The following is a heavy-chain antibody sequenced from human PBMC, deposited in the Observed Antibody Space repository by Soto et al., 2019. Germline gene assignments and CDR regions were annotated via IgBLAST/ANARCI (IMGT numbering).Heavy chain of an antibody. CDR1: GGSISSSNW. V-gene: IGHV4-4*02. J-gene: IGHJ4*02. D-gene: IGHD6-13*01. Sequence: SETLSLTCAVSGGSISSSNWWSWVRQPPGKGLEWIGEIYHSGSTNYNPSLKSRVTISVDKSKNQFSLKLSSVTAADTAVYYCARVRIAAAGRYYFDYWGQGTLVTVSS. CDR3: ARVRIAAAGRYYFDY. CDR2: IYHSGST.